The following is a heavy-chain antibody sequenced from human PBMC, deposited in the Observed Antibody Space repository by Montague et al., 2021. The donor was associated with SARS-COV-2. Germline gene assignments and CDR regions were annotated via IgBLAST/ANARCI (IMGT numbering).Heavy chain of an antibody. CDR2: VYTAVRT. V-gene: IGHV4-59*01. CDR1: GASINDYY. D-gene: IGHD6-13*01. CDR3: ARRAAGGLLYFDY. J-gene: IGHJ4*02. Sequence: SETLSLTCNVSGASINDYYWNWLRQSPGKRLEWIGYVYTAVRTSYNPSLKVRVTISLDTSKNQISLKLTSMTAADAAVYFCARRAAGGLLYFDYWGLGTLVSVSS.